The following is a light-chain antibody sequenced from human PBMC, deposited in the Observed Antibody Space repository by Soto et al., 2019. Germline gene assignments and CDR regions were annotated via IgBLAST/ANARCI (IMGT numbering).Light chain of an antibody. CDR3: QQYNTSPIT. CDR2: KAS. CDR1: QSISDW. J-gene: IGKJ5*01. V-gene: IGKV1-5*03. Sequence: DIQMTQSPSTLSASVGDRVTITCRASQSISDWLAWYQQKPGKAPKLLIYKASGLESGVPSRFSGSGSGTEFTRTISSLQPDDFATYYCQQYNTSPITVGQGTRLETK.